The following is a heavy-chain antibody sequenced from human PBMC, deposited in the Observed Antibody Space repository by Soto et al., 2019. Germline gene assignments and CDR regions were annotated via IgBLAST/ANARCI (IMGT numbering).Heavy chain of an antibody. CDR3: AGGYSYGYSGLDY. V-gene: IGHV3-30-3*01. CDR2: ISYDGSNK. CDR1: GFTFSSYA. J-gene: IGHJ4*02. D-gene: IGHD5-18*01. Sequence: GGSLRLSCAASGFTFSSYAMHWVRQAPGKGLEWVAVISYDGSNKYYADSVKGRFTISRDNSKNTLYLQMNSLRAEDTAVYYCAGGYSYGYSGLDYWGQGTLVTVS.